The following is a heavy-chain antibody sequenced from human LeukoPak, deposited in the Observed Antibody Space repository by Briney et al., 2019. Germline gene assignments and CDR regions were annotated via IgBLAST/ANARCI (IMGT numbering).Heavy chain of an antibody. D-gene: IGHD2-8*01. CDR1: GFSLRSSE. CDR2: INSADNVE. J-gene: IGHJ5*02. V-gene: IGHV3-48*03. Sequence: GGSLRLSCAASGFSLRSSEMNWVRQAPGKGPEWVAHINSADNVEYYTDSVRGRFTMSRVNAKDLLYLQMNSLRDEDTAVYYCARDTVNGPFVISLDLWGQGVLVTVSS. CDR3: ARDTVNGPFVISLDL.